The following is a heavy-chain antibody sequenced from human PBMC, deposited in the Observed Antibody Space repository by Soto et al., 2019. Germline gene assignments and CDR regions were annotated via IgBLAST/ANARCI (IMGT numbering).Heavy chain of an antibody. CDR2: IYYSGST. D-gene: IGHD1-7*01. Sequence: QVQLQESGPGLVKPSQTLSLTCTVSGGSISSGGYYWSWIRQHPGKGLEWIGYIYYSGSTYYNPSLKRRVTISVDTSKNQFSLKLSSVTAADTAVYYCAREYLSSGTTGIPIYYGMDVWGQGTTVTVSS. CDR3: AREYLSSGTTGIPIYYGMDV. V-gene: IGHV4-31*03. J-gene: IGHJ6*02. CDR1: GGSISSGGYY.